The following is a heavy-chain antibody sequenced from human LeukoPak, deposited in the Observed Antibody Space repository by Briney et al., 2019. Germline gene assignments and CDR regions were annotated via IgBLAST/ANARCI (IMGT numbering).Heavy chain of an antibody. V-gene: IGHV3-33*01. CDR1: GFTFSSYG. CDR2: IWYDGSNK. CDR3: ARELLGFFDY. Sequence: GGALRLSCAAAGFTFSSYGMHWVRQAPGKGLEWVAVIWYDGSNKYYADSVKGRFTISRDNSKNTLYLQMNSLRAEDTAVYYCARELLGFFDYWGQGTLVTVSS. D-gene: IGHD2-15*01. J-gene: IGHJ4*02.